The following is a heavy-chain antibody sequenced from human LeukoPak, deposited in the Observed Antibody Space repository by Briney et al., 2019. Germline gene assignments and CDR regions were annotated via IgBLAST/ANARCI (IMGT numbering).Heavy chain of an antibody. Sequence: VASVKVSCKASGGTFSSYAISWVRQAPGQGLEWMGGIIPIFGTANYAQKFQGRVTITADESTSTAYMELSSLRSEDTAVYYCAKDYSDAFDIWGQGTMVTVSS. V-gene: IGHV1-69*13. CDR3: AKDYSDAFDI. J-gene: IGHJ3*02. CDR1: GGTFSSYA. D-gene: IGHD2-21*01. CDR2: IIPIFGTA.